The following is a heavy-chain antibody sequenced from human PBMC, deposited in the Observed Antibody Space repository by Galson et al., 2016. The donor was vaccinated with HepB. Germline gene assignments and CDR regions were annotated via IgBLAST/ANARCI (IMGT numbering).Heavy chain of an antibody. Sequence: SLRLSCAASGFTVGRYGMSWVRQAPGKGLEWVSGMSPSGDNTYHIDSVKGRFTISRDNSKNTLYLQMNSLRVEDTAVYYCAKDSGFDSTDWGQGTLVTVSS. D-gene: IGHD3-22*01. J-gene: IGHJ4*02. CDR1: GFTVGRYG. CDR3: AKDSGFDSTD. V-gene: IGHV3-23*01. CDR2: MSPSGDNT.